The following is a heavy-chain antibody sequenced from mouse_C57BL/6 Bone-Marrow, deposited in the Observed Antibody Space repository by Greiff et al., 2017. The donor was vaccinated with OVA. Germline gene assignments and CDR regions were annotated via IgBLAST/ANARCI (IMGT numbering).Heavy chain of an antibody. D-gene: IGHD2-5*01. CDR3: TSYYSSYGKFAY. CDR1: GFNITDDY. CDR2: IDPENGDT. V-gene: IGHV14-4*01. Sequence: VQLQQSGAELVRPGASVKLSCTASGFNITDDYMHWVKQRPEQGLEWIGWIDPENGDTDYASKFQGKATITADTSSNTAYLQLSSLTSEDTAVYYCTSYYSSYGKFAYWGQGTLVTVSA. J-gene: IGHJ3*01.